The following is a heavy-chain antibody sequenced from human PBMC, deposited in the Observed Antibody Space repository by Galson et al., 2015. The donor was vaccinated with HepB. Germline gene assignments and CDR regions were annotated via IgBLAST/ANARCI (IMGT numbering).Heavy chain of an antibody. J-gene: IGHJ4*02. CDR1: GYSFTNPA. Sequence: PVKVYCKAPGYSFTNPAMNWARQAPGRGLEWMGWINTNTGKPVYAQGFTGRFVFSLDTSVRTAYLQIRNLKTGDTAVYYCARGTTYFFGSRSSPPGYWAQGTLVTVSS. V-gene: IGHV7-4-1*02. CDR3: ARGTTYFFGSRSSPPGY. CDR2: INTNTGKP. D-gene: IGHD3-10*01.